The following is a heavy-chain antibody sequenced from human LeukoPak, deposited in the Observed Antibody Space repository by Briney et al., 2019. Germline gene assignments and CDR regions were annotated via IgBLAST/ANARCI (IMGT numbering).Heavy chain of an antibody. CDR3: AGGVGYYGV. CDR1: GGSFSGYS. D-gene: IGHD3-10*01. CDR2: INHSGGT. Sequence: PSETLSLTCAVYGGSFSGYSWNWIRQPPVKGLEWIGEINHSGGTNYNPSLKSRVTISVDTSKKQFSLKLSSVTAADTAVYYCAGGVGYYGVWGQGTLVTVSS. J-gene: IGHJ4*02. V-gene: IGHV4-34*01.